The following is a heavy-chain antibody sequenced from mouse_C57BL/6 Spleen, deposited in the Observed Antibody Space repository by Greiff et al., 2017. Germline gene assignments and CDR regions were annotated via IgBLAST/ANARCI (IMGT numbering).Heavy chain of an antibody. Sequence: QVQLQQPGAELVMPGASVKLSCKASGYTFTSYWMHWVKQRPGQGLEWIGEIDPSDSYTNYNQKFKGKSPLTVDKSSSTAYMQLSSLTSEDSAVYYCAREGDYYGSSSFAYWGQGTLVTVSA. CDR2: IDPSDSYT. D-gene: IGHD1-1*01. V-gene: IGHV1-69*01. J-gene: IGHJ3*01. CDR1: GYTFTSYW. CDR3: AREGDYYGSSSFAY.